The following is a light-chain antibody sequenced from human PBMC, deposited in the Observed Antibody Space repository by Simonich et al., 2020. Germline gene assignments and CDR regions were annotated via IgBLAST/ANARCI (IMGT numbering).Light chain of an antibody. J-gene: IGLJ2*01. V-gene: IGLV2-14*01. Sequence: QSALTQPASVSGSPGQSITISCTGTSSDVGGYNYVSWYQQHPGKAPKLMIYDVSKRPSGVSKRFSGSKSCNTASLTISGLQAEDEADYYCSSYTSSSTLVFGGGTKLTVL. CDR2: DVS. CDR1: SSDVGGYNY. CDR3: SSYTSSSTLV.